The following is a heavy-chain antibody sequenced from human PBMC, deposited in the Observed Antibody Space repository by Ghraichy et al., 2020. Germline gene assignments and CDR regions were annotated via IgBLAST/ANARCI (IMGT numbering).Heavy chain of an antibody. CDR3: ARDERLKDYNYPSHFHY. J-gene: IGHJ4*02. Sequence: SETLSLTCTVSGGSIRSYYWNWIRQSPEKGLEWIGYIYDSGSTNYNPSLKSRVTISLDTSKNQFSLKLSSVTAADTAMYYCARDERLKDYNYPSHFHYWGLGTLVTVSS. V-gene: IGHV4-59*01. D-gene: IGHD5-24*01. CDR1: GGSIRSYY. CDR2: IYDSGST.